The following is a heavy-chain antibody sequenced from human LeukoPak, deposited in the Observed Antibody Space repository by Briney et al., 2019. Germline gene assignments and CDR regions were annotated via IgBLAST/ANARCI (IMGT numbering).Heavy chain of an antibody. CDR2: INPTGGST. CDR1: GYTFPSYF. V-gene: IGHV1-46*01. CDR3: ARTAARRFDY. J-gene: IGHJ4*02. D-gene: IGHD6-6*01. Sequence: EASVKVSCKASGYTFPSYFMHWVRQAPGQGLEWMGIINPTGGSTTYAQEFQGRVTMTRDTSTSTVYMELSSLRSDDTAVYYCARTAARRFDYWGQGTLVTVSS.